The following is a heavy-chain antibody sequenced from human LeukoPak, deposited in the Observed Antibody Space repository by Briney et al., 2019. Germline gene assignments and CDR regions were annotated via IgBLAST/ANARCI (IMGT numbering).Heavy chain of an antibody. CDR3: AEWNSVYWYFDL. Sequence: GGSLRLSCAASGFTFSSYAMSWVRQVPEKGLEWVSGISGSGGSTYYADSVKGRFTISRDNSKNTLHLQMNSLGAEDTALYYCAEWNSVYWYFDLWGRGTLVTVSS. CDR1: GFTFSSYA. D-gene: IGHD1-1*01. J-gene: IGHJ2*01. CDR2: ISGSGGST. V-gene: IGHV3-23*01.